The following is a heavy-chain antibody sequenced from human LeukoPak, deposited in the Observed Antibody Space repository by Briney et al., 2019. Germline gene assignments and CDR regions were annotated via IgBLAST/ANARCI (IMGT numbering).Heavy chain of an antibody. J-gene: IGHJ4*02. V-gene: IGHV3-21*01. CDR3: ARDSGITGTALDY. D-gene: IGHD1-7*01. CDR1: GFTFSSYS. Sequence: GGSLRLSCAASGFTFSSYSMNWVRQVPGKGLEWVSSISSSSSYIYYADSVKGRFTISRDNAKNSLYLQMNSLRAEDTAVYYCARDSGITGTALDYWGQGTLVTVSS. CDR2: ISSSSSYI.